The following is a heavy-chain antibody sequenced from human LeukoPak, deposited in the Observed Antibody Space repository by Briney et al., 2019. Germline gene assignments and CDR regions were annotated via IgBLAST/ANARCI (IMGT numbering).Heavy chain of an antibody. V-gene: IGHV1-18*01. Sequence: ASVKVSCKASGGTFISYAISWVRQAPGQGLEWMGGIIAYNGNTNYAQKLQGRVTMTTDTSTSTAYMELRSLRSDDTAVYYCARDPDEYSNRIDYWGQGTLVTVSS. D-gene: IGHD2/OR15-2a*01. J-gene: IGHJ4*02. CDR3: ARDPDEYSNRIDY. CDR2: IIAYNGNT. CDR1: GGTFISYA.